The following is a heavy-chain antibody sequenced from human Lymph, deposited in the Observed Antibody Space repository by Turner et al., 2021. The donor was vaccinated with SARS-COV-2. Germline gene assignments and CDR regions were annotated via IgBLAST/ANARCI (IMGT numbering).Heavy chain of an antibody. J-gene: IGHJ6*02. CDR1: GFPFSSYS. D-gene: IGHD3-3*02. CDR2: ISSSSSYI. Sequence: EVQLVESGGGLVNPGGFLSLSCSASGFPFSSYSMNWVRQAPGKVLEWVSSISSSSSYIYYADSVKGRFTISRDNAKNSLYLQMNSMRAEDTAVYYCARDLAPYYFYGMDVWGQGTTVTVSS. V-gene: IGHV3-21*01. CDR3: ARDLAPYYFYGMDV.